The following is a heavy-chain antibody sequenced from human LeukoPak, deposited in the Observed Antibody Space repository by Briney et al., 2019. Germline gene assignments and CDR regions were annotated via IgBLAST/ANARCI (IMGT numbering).Heavy chain of an antibody. CDR3: ARVHSSSWYVGY. V-gene: IGHV3-53*01. Sequence: PGGSLRLSCAASGFIVSSNYMSWVRQAPGKGLEWVSIIYSGGNTYYADSVKGRFTISRDNSKNTLYLQMNSLRAEDTAVYYCARVHSSSWYVGYWGQGTLVTVSS. CDR1: GFIVSSNY. J-gene: IGHJ4*02. CDR2: IYSGGNT. D-gene: IGHD6-13*01.